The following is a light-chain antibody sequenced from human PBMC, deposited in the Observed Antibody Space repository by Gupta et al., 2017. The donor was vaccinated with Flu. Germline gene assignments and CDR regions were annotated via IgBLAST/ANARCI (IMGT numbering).Light chain of an antibody. V-gene: IGKV3-11*01. CDR3: QQRSNWPLYT. CDR1: QSVSSY. CDR2: DAS. Sequence: GTLSLSPGERATLSCRASQSVSSYLAWYQQKPGQAPRLLIYDASNRATGIPARFSGSGSGTDFTLTISSLEPEDFAVYYCQQRSNWPLYTFGQGTKLEIK. J-gene: IGKJ2*01.